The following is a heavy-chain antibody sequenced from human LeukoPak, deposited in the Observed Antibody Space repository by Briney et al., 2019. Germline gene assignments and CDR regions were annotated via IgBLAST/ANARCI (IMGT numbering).Heavy chain of an antibody. CDR2: ISYNGRAI. V-gene: IGHV3-48*03. CDR1: GFMFGTYE. CDR3: ARGYSGYDWGGY. D-gene: IGHD5-12*01. J-gene: IGHJ4*02. Sequence: GGSLRFTGSASGFMFGTYEMNWVRPAQENGRMWLSYISYNGRAIYYADSVKGRFTISRDNAKNSLYLQMNSLRAEDTAVYYCARGYSGYDWGGYWGQGTLVTVSS.